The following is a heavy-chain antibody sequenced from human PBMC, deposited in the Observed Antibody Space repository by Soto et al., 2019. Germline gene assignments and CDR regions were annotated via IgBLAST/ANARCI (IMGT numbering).Heavy chain of an antibody. Sequence: QVQLVQSGAEVKKPGASVKVSCKASGYTFTSYGISWVRQAPGQGLEWMGWISAYNGNTNYAQKLQGRVTMTTDTSTDTADMELRSCGSDDTAVYYCATVGTTVTHPLDSWGQGPLVTVSS. CDR1: GYTFTSYG. CDR3: ATVGTTVTHPLDS. J-gene: IGHJ4*02. D-gene: IGHD4-17*01. V-gene: IGHV1-18*01. CDR2: ISAYNGNT.